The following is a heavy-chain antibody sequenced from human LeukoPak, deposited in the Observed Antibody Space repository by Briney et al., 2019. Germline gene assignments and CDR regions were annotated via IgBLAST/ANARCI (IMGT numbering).Heavy chain of an antibody. CDR2: ISGSGGST. Sequence: GGSLRLSCAASGFTFSDYYMSWIRQAPGKGLEWVSAISGSGGSTYYADSVKGRFTISRDNSKNTLYLQMNSLRAEDTAVYYCAKDRAPSEWFFAYWGQGTLVTV. D-gene: IGHD3-3*01. J-gene: IGHJ4*02. V-gene: IGHV3-23*01. CDR3: AKDRAPSEWFFAY. CDR1: GFTFSDYY.